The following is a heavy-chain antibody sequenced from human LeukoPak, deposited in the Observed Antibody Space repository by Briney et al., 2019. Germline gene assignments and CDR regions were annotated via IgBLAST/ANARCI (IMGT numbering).Heavy chain of an antibody. CDR2: IYYSGST. CDR1: GGSISSSSYY. D-gene: IGHD1-26*01. Sequence: SETLSLTCTVSGGSISSSSYYWGWIRQPPGKGLEWIGSIYYSGSTYYNPSLKSRVTISVDTSKNQFSLKLSSVTAADTAVYYCASLGSVSGLFDYWGQGTLVTVSS. J-gene: IGHJ4*02. CDR3: ASLGSVSGLFDY. V-gene: IGHV4-39*01.